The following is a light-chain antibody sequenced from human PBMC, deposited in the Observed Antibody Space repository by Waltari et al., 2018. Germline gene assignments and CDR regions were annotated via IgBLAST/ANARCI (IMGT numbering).Light chain of an antibody. Sequence: QSALTQPASVSGSPGPSITIPCTGTTDDVGGFVAVSWDKQYPGENPTLIILDVIWRASGVAERFAVAKSGSTAALIISGLRPEDEAIYHCCSYVRGNGITFGGGTKLTVL. V-gene: IGLV2-23*02. CDR1: TDDVGGFVA. CDR3: CSYVRGNGIT. CDR2: DVI. J-gene: IGLJ2*01.